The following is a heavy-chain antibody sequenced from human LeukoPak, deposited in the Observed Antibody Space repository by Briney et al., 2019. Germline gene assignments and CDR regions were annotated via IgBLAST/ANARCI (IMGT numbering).Heavy chain of an antibody. V-gene: IGHV1-24*01. CDR1: GYTLTELS. CDR3: ATEYSSSRYSPQFDY. CDR2: FDPEDGET. Sequence: ASVKVSCKVSGYTLTELSMHWVRQAPGKGLEWMGGFDPEDGETIYAQKFQGRVTMTEDTSTDTAYMELSSLRSEDTAVYYCATEYSSSRYSPQFDYWGQGTLATVSS. J-gene: IGHJ4*02. D-gene: IGHD6-13*01.